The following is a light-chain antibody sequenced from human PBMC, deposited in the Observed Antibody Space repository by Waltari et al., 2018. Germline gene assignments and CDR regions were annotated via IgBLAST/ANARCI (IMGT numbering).Light chain of an antibody. CDR3: HSRDASGVGGA. Sequence: SSELTQDPAVSVAMGQTVTITCQGNGLRSYYASWYQQRPGQAPILIMYDKNNRPSGVPDRFSGCNSDNTASLTITGAQAEDEASYYCHSRDASGVGGAFGGGTKLTVL. J-gene: IGLJ2*01. CDR2: DKN. V-gene: IGLV3-19*01. CDR1: GLRSYY.